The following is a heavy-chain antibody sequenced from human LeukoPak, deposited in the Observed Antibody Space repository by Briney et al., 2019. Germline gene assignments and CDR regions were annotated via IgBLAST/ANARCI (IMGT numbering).Heavy chain of an antibody. V-gene: IGHV3-74*01. CDR3: ARGPPWYFDL. Sequence: GGSLRLSCAVSGFTFDDYAMHWVRQAPGKGLVWVSRINGDGSSTAYADSVKGRFTISRDNAKNTLYLQMNSLTAEDTAVYYCARGPPWYFDLWGRGTLVTVSS. D-gene: IGHD6-25*01. J-gene: IGHJ2*01. CDR2: INGDGSST. CDR1: GFTFDDYA.